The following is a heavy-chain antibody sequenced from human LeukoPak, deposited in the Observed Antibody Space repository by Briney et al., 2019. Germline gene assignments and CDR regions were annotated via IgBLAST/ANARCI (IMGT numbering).Heavy chain of an antibody. D-gene: IGHD4-23*01. CDR1: GGSISSGSYY. Sequence: PSQTLSLTCTVSGGSISSGSYYWSWIRQPAGKGLEWIGRIYTSGSTNYNPSLKSRVTISVDTSKNQFSLNLNSVTAADTAVYYCAGHWYGGNFLFDYWGQGTLITVSS. V-gene: IGHV4-61*02. J-gene: IGHJ4*02. CDR3: AGHWYGGNFLFDY. CDR2: IYTSGST.